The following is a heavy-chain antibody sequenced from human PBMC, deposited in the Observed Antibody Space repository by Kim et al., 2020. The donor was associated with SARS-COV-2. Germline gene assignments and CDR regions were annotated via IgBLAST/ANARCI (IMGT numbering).Heavy chain of an antibody. CDR1: GYSFTIYW. CDR3: SRVAYCSGGSCHQYPGAFDI. Sequence: GESLKISCKSSGYSFTIYWIAWVRQMPGKGLEWMGIIYPGDSDTRYSPSFQGQVTISADKSISTAYLQWSSLKASDTAMYYCSRVAYCSGGSCHQYPGAFDIWGQGTKVTVSS. J-gene: IGHJ3*02. CDR2: IYPGDSDT. V-gene: IGHV5-51*01. D-gene: IGHD2-15*01.